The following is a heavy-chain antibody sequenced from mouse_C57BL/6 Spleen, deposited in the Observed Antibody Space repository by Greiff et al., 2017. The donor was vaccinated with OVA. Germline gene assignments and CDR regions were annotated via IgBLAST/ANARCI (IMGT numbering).Heavy chain of an antibody. CDR1: GYTFTSYW. Sequence: VQLQQPGAELVMPGASVKLSCKASGYTFTSYWMHWVKQRPGQGLEWIGEIDPSDSYTNYNQKFKGKSTLTVDKSSSTAYMQLSSLTSEDSAVYYCARKECITTVVAEDWYFDVWGTGTTVTVSS. V-gene: IGHV1-69*01. J-gene: IGHJ1*03. CDR2: IDPSDSYT. D-gene: IGHD1-1*01. CDR3: ARKECITTVVAEDWYFDV.